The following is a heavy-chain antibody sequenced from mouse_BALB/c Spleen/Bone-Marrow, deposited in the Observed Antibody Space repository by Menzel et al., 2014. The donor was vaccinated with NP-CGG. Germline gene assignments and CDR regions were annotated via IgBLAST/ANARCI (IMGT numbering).Heavy chain of an antibody. J-gene: IGHJ3*01. CDR1: GYTFTDYY. D-gene: IGHD2-10*02. CDR3: ARREYGNGGFAY. Sequence: QVQLQQSGAELARPGASVKLSCKASGYTFTDYYINWVKRRTGQGLEWIGEIYPGSGNTYYNEKFKGKATLTADKSSSTAYMQLSSLTSEDSAVYFCARREYGNGGFAYWGQGTLVTVSA. CDR2: IYPGSGNT. V-gene: IGHV1-77*01.